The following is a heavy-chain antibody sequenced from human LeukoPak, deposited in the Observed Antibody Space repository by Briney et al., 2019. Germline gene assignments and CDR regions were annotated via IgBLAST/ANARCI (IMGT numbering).Heavy chain of an antibody. CDR1: GGSITDYY. CDR3: VVGPNHYYFDY. J-gene: IGHJ4*02. CDR2: LDYSGGT. Sequence: SETLSLTCTVSGGSITDYYWSWIRQPPGKGLEWIGYLDYSGGTNYNPSLESRVTISVDTSKNQFSLKLRSVTSADTAVYYCVVGPNHYYFDYWGQGTLVAVSS. D-gene: IGHD1-14*01. V-gene: IGHV4-59*01.